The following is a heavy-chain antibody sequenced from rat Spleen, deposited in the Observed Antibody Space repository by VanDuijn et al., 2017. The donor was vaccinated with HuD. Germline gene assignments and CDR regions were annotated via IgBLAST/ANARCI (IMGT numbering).Heavy chain of an antibody. CDR1: GFTFSDYC. V-gene: IGHV5-25*01. CDR2: ISTGGGNT. J-gene: IGHJ2*01. CDR3: VRGKMDSTEYYHYFDY. Sequence: EVQLVESGGGLVPPGRSMKLSCSASGFTFSDYCMTWVRQAPTKSLDWVASISTGGGNTYYRDSVKGRFTISRDNARSTLYLQMDSLRSEDTATYYCVRGKMDSTEYYHYFDYWGQGVMVTVSS. D-gene: IGHD1-6*01.